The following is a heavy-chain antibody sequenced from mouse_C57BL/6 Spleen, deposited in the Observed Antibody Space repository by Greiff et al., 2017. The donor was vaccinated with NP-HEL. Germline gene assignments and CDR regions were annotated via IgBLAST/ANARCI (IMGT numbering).Heavy chain of an antibody. CDR2: FYPGSGSI. Sequence: QVQLKESGAELVKPGASVKLSCKASGYTFTEYTIHWVKQRSGQGLEWIGWFYPGSGSIKYNEKFKDKATLTADKSSSTVYMELSRLTSEDSAVYCCARHEFDDYDGYYAMDYWGQGTSVTVSS. D-gene: IGHD2-4*01. J-gene: IGHJ4*01. CDR3: ARHEFDDYDGYYAMDY. CDR1: GYTFTEYT. V-gene: IGHV1-62-2*01.